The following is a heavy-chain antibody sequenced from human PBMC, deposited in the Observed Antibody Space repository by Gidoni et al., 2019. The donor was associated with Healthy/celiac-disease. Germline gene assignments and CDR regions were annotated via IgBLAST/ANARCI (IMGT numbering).Heavy chain of an antibody. D-gene: IGHD6-13*01. Sequence: HVQLHQWGAGLFTPSEPLSLTCAVYGGSFSGYYGSWLRQPPGKGLEWIGEITHSGSTNYNPSLKSRVNISVDTSKNQFSLKLSSVTAADKAVYYCARVSSSRLRYFDYWGQGTLVTVSS. CDR1: GGSFSGYY. CDR3: ARVSSSRLRYFDY. CDR2: ITHSGST. V-gene: IGHV4-34*01. J-gene: IGHJ4*02.